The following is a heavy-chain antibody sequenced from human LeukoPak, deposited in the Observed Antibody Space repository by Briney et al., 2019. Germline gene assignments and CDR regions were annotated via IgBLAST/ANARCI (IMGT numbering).Heavy chain of an antibody. V-gene: IGHV3-33*01. CDR1: GFTFSSYG. J-gene: IGHJ3*02. Sequence: GGSLRLSCAASGFTFSSYGMHWVRQAPGKGLEWVAVIWYDGSNKYYADSVKGRFTISRDNSKNTLYLQMNSLRAEDTAVYYCASGAAGYGGNHDAFDIWGQGTMVTVSS. D-gene: IGHD4-17*01. CDR2: IWYDGSNK. CDR3: ASGAAGYGGNHDAFDI.